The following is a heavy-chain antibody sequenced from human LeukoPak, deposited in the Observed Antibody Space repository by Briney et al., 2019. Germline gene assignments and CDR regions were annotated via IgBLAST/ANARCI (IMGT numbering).Heavy chain of an antibody. CDR1: GLTFSSYT. J-gene: IGHJ4*02. CDR3: AKGSVVYYDFWSGSYSDY. Sequence: GGSLRLSCAASGLTFSSYTMNWVRQAPGKGLEWVSVIANSGETTHYADSVKGRFTISRDNSKNTLYLQMDSLRAEDTAIYYCAKGSVVYYDFWSGSYSDYWGQGTLVTVSS. CDR2: IANSGETT. V-gene: IGHV3-23*01. D-gene: IGHD3-3*01.